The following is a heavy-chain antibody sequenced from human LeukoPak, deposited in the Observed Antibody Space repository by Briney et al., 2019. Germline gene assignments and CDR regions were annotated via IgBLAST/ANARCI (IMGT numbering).Heavy chain of an antibody. CDR2: INPNSGGT. CDR3: ARVRGYCTNGVCYKGDWFDP. Sequence: ASVKVSCKASGCTFTGYYMHWVRQAPGQGLEWMGWINPNSGGTNYAQKFQGRVTMTRDTSISTAYMELSRLRSDDTAVYYCARVRGYCTNGVCYKGDWFDPWGQGTLVTVSS. J-gene: IGHJ5*02. CDR1: GCTFTGYY. D-gene: IGHD2-8*01. V-gene: IGHV1-2*02.